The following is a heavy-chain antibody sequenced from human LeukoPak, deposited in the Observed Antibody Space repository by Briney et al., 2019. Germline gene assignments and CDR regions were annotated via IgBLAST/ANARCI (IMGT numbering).Heavy chain of an antibody. CDR2: IKSKADGGTI. D-gene: IGHD6-25*01. Sequence: GGSLRLSCAASGLTFSSYAMHWVRQAPGEGLEWVGRIKSKADGGTIDYAAPVKDRFIISRDDSKNMLYLQMNSLKTEDTAVYYCVSAIYWGQGTLVTVSS. CDR1: GLTFSSYA. CDR3: VSAIY. J-gene: IGHJ4*02. V-gene: IGHV3-15*07.